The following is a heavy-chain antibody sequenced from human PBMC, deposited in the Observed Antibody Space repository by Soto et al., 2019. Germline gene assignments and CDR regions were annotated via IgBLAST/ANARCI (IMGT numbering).Heavy chain of an antibody. D-gene: IGHD3-22*01. J-gene: IGHJ4*02. CDR3: AREDSIIIPAVSDF. CDR2: VSKSDYT. V-gene: IGHV3-21*01. Sequence: GGSLRLSCSVSGFTFNNYGINWVRQAPGRGLEWVSSVSKSDYTYYSDSVKGRFTISRDNAKNSVSLQMNSLRVEDTAVYYCAREDSIIIPAVSDFWGQGTLVTVSS. CDR1: GFTFNNYG.